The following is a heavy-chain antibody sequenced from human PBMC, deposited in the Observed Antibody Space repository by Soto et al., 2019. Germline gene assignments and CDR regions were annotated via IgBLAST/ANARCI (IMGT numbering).Heavy chain of an antibody. J-gene: IGHJ5*01. CDR3: ARGRYCLTGRCFPNWFDS. Sequence: SETLSLTCSVSGDSISNLDYFWAWIRQPPGQALEYVGYIYKSATTYYNPSFESRVAISVDTSKSQFSLNVTSVTAADTAVYFCARGRYCLTGRCFPNWFDSWGQGALVTVSS. CDR1: GDSISNLDYF. V-gene: IGHV4-30-4*01. D-gene: IGHD7-27*01. CDR2: IYKSATT.